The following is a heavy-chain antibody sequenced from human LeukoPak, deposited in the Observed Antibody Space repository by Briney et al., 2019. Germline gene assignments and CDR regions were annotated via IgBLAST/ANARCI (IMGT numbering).Heavy chain of an antibody. J-gene: IGHJ4*02. Sequence: GGSLRLSCAASGFTFSNYNMNWVRQAPGKGLEWVSYISISGNTIYYADSVKGRFTISRDNAKNSLYLQMNSLRAEDTAVYYCARVSITMVRGVPALDYWGQGTLVTVSS. CDR2: ISISGNTI. D-gene: IGHD3-10*01. CDR1: GFTFSNYN. V-gene: IGHV3-48*04. CDR3: ARVSITMVRGVPALDY.